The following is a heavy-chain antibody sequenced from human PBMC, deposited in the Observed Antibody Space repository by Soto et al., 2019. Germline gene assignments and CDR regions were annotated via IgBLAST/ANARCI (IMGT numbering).Heavy chain of an antibody. CDR2: ISSSSSYI. CDR3: ARDLRPPRSGTTATLYYMAV. Sequence: GGSLRLSCAASGFTFSSYSMNWVRQAPGKGLEWVSSISSSSSYIYYADSVKGRFTISRDNAKNSLYLQMNSLRAEDMAVYYCARDLRPPRSGTTATLYYMAVWGKGTTVTVSS. D-gene: IGHD1-1*01. J-gene: IGHJ6*03. CDR1: GFTFSSYS. V-gene: IGHV3-21*01.